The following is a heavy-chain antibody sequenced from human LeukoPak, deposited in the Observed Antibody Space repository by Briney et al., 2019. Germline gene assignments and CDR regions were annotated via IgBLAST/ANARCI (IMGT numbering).Heavy chain of an antibody. CDR2: IYSSGNT. CDR1: GGSISSGSYY. Sequence: PSETLSLTCTVSGGSISSGSYYWSWIRQPAGKGLEWIGRIYSSGNTNYNPSLKSRVTLSVDTSKNQFSLKLSSVTAADTAVYYCASGTYGEGFDYWGQGTLVTVSS. CDR3: ASGTYGEGFDY. J-gene: IGHJ4*02. V-gene: IGHV4-61*02. D-gene: IGHD1-26*01.